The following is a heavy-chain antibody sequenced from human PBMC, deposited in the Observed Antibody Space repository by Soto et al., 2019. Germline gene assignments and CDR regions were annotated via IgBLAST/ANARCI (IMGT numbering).Heavy chain of an antibody. D-gene: IGHD3-10*01. V-gene: IGHV4-4*07. Sequence: PSETLSLTCTVSGDPITSYSWTWLRQPAGKGLEWSGHVFHGGPTSHNSSLQSRVSMSVDTSKNQFSLTLTSVTAADTAVYYCARTLSGFTYGSRQFYFDYWGQGTLVTVSS. CDR3: ARTLSGFTYGSRQFYFDY. CDR2: VFHGGPT. J-gene: IGHJ4*02. CDR1: GDPITSYS.